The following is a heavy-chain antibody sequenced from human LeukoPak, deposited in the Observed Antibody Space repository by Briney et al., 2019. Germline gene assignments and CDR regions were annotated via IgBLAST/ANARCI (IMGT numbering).Heavy chain of an antibody. J-gene: IGHJ6*02. CDR3: ARSYYYDSSGYYYYYYGMDV. CDR1: GFTFSSYA. Sequence: GSLRLSCAASGFTFSSYAMSWVRQAPGKGLEWIGEINHSGSTNYNPSLKSRVTISVDTSKNQFSLKLSSVTAADTAVYYCARSYYYDSSGYYYYYYGMDVWGQGTTVTVSS. CDR2: INHSGST. D-gene: IGHD3-22*01. V-gene: IGHV4-34*01.